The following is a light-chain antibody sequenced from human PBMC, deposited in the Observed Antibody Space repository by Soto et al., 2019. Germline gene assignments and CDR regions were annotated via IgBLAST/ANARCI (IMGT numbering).Light chain of an antibody. Sequence: QSALTQPASVSGSPGQSITISCTGTSSDAGGYNYVSWYQQHPGKAPNLMIYDVSNRPSGVSNRFSGSKSGNTASLTISGLQAEDEAAYYCSSYTSSSTYVVFGGGTKLTVL. CDR2: DVS. CDR3: SSYTSSSTYVV. V-gene: IGLV2-14*01. CDR1: SSDAGGYNY. J-gene: IGLJ2*01.